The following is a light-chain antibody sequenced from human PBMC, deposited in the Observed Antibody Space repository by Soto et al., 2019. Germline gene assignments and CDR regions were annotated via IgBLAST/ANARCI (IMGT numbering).Light chain of an antibody. V-gene: IGLV1-36*01. CDR3: AVWDDSLNGVV. CDR2: DDD. J-gene: IGLJ3*02. Sequence: QSVLTQPPSVSEAPRQRVTISCSGSRSNVGNNAVNWYQQLPGKAPKLLIYDDDLLPSGVSDRFSGSKSGTSASLAISGLQSEDEADYYCAVWDDSLNGVVFGGGTKLTVL. CDR1: RSNVGNNA.